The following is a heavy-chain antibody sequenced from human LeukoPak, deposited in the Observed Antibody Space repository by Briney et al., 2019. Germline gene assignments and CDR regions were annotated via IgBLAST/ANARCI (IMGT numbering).Heavy chain of an antibody. Sequence: KPGGSLRLSCAASGFTFSSYSMNWVRQAPGKGLEWVSSISSSSSYIYYADSVKGRFTISRDNAKNSLYLQMNSLRAEDTAVYYCARVGEANGGFDYWGQGTLVTVSS. J-gene: IGHJ4*02. CDR3: ARVGEANGGFDY. CDR1: GFTFSSYS. D-gene: IGHD4-17*01. V-gene: IGHV3-21*01. CDR2: ISSSSSYI.